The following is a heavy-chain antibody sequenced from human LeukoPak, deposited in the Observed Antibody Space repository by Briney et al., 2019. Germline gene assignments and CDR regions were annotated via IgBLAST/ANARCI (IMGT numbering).Heavy chain of an antibody. J-gene: IGHJ6*03. V-gene: IGHV4-4*07. CDR2: IYTSGST. Sequence: SETLSLTCTVSGGSISNYYWTWIRQPAGKGLEWIGRIYTSGSTNYNPSLKSRVTMSVDTSKNQFSLKLSSVTAADTAVYYCARGLPWYCSGGSCYLYYYYYYMDVWGKGTTVTISS. D-gene: IGHD2-15*01. CDR1: GGSISNYY. CDR3: ARGLPWYCSGGSCYLYYYYYYMDV.